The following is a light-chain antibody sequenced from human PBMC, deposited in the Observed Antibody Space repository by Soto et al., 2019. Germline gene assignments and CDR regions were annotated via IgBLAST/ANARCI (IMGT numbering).Light chain of an antibody. J-gene: IGLJ2*01. CDR2: HDS. Sequence: SYELTQPPSVSVAPGQTARIICGGNNIGSKSVHWYQQKAGQAPEVVVFHDSDRPSGIPDRFSGSKFGTTATLTISRVEAGDEADYYCQVWDRSSDVIFGGGTNLTVL. CDR3: QVWDRSSDVI. V-gene: IGLV3-21*02. CDR1: NIGSKS.